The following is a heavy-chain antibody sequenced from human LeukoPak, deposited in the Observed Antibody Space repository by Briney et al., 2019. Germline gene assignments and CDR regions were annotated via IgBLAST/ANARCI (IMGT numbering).Heavy chain of an antibody. CDR3: AKPYDSSGYY. Sequence: PGGSLRLSCAVSGFTSSRHWMSWVRQTPEKGLEWVANIKEDASEENYVDSVKGRFTISRDNSKNTLYLQMNSLRAEDTAVYYCAKPYDSSGYYWGQGTLVTVSS. CDR2: IKEDASEE. V-gene: IGHV3-7*03. J-gene: IGHJ4*02. CDR1: GFTSSRHW. D-gene: IGHD3-22*01.